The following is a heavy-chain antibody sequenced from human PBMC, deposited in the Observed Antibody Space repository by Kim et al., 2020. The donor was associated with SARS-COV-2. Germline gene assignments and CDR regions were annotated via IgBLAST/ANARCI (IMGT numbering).Heavy chain of an antibody. V-gene: IGHV3-21*01. J-gene: IGHJ6*02. CDR3: ARDPYGGDLFYYYYGMDV. CDR1: GFTFSSYS. CDR2: ISSSSSYI. Sequence: GGSLRLSCAASGFTFSSYSMNRVRQAPGKGLEWVSSISSSSSYIYYADSVKGRFTISRDNAKNSLYLQMNSLRAEDTAVYYCARDPYGGDLFYYYYGMDVWGQGTTVTVSS. D-gene: IGHD2-21*01.